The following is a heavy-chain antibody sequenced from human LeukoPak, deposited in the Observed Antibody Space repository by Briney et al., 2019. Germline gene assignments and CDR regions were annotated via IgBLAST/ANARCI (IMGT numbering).Heavy chain of an antibody. CDR1: GGSISSGGYY. D-gene: IGHD4-11*01. Sequence: SQTLSLTCTVSGGSISSGGYYWSWIRQPPGKSLEWIGYIYHSGSTYYNPSLKSRVTISVDRSKNQFSLKLSSVTAAVTAVYYCARVDYSIIDYWGQGTLVTVSS. CDR3: ARVDYSIIDY. J-gene: IGHJ4*02. CDR2: IYHSGST. V-gene: IGHV4-30-2*01.